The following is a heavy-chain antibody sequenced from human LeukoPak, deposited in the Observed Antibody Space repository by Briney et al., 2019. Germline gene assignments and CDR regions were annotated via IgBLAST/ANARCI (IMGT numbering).Heavy chain of an antibody. CDR3: ARGDYDSSGYYYFDY. V-gene: IGHV1-18*01. J-gene: IGHJ4*02. D-gene: IGHD3-22*01. Sequence: GASVKVSCKASGYTFTSYGISWVRQAPGQGLEWMGWISAYNGNTNYAQKLKGRVTMTTDTSTSTAYMELRSLRSDDTAVYYCARGDYDSSGYYYFDYWGQGTLVTVSS. CDR1: GYTFTSYG. CDR2: ISAYNGNT.